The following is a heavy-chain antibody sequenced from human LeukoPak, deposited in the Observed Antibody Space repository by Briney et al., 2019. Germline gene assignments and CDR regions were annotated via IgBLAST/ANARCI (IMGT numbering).Heavy chain of an antibody. J-gene: IGHJ4*02. CDR1: GFTFSSYG. CDR3: AKDRSLEYSSSPGGYFDY. V-gene: IGHV3-30*02. Sequence: GGSLRLSCAASGFTFSSYGMHWVRQAPGKGLEWVAFIRYDGSNKYYADSVKGRFTISRDNSKNTLYLQMNSLRAEDTAVYYCAKDRSLEYSSSPGGYFDYWGQGTLVTVSS. CDR2: IRYDGSNK. D-gene: IGHD6-6*01.